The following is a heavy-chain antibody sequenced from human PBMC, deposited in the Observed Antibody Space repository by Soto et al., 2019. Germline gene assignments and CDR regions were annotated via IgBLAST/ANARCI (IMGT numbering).Heavy chain of an antibody. CDR1: GYTFTSYA. D-gene: IGHD2-21*02. J-gene: IGHJ4*02. Sequence: XSVKVSYKASGYTFTSYAMHLVRHPPGQRLEWMGWINAGNGNTKYSQKFQGRVTITRDTSASTAYMELSSLRSEDTAVYYCARVSCGGDCYFRALDYWGQGTLVTVS. CDR3: ARVSCGGDCYFRALDY. V-gene: IGHV1-3*01. CDR2: INAGNGNT.